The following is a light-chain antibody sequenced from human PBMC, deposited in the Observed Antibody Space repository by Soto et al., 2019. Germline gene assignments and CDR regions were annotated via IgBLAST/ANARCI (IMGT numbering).Light chain of an antibody. CDR1: RYIRSD. CDR2: VAS. Sequence: IPMTQSPSSLSASVGDRVTITCRASRYIRSDLSWYQQRPGQAPKVLIYVASNLQSGVPSRFSRSGYGTDFTLTISSLQPEDFATYYCLQDYNYPWTFGQGTKVEIK. V-gene: IGKV1-6*01. J-gene: IGKJ1*01. CDR3: LQDYNYPWT.